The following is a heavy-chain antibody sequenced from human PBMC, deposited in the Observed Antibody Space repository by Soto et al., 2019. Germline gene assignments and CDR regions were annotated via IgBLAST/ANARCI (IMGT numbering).Heavy chain of an antibody. CDR1: GGSISSYY. Sequence: SETLSLTCTVSGGSISSYYWSWIRQPPGKGLEWIGYIYYSGSTNYNPSLKSRVTISVDTSKNQFSLKLSSVTAADTAVYYCARDTVSGVFDYWGQGTLVTVS. CDR2: IYYSGST. CDR3: ARDTVSGVFDY. D-gene: IGHD2-8*01. V-gene: IGHV4-59*01. J-gene: IGHJ4*02.